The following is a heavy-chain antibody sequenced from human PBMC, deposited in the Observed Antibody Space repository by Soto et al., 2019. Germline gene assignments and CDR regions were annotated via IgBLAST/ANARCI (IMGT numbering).Heavy chain of an antibody. CDR1: GFTFSSYA. D-gene: IGHD6-19*01. CDR2: ISGSGDMT. J-gene: IGHJ4*02. Sequence: GGSLRLSCAASGFTFSSYAMSWVRQAPGKGLKWVSAISGSGDMTYYADSVKGRFTISRDNSKNTLYLQMNGLRAEDTAIYYCTRREGSGWYDTHWGQGTLVTVSS. CDR3: TRREGSGWYDTH. V-gene: IGHV3-23*01.